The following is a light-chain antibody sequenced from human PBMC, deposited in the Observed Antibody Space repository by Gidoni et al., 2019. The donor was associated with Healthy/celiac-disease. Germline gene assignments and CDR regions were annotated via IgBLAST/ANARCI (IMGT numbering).Light chain of an antibody. J-gene: IGKJ4*01. CDR2: GAS. CDR3: QQYNNCPLT. CDR1: QSVSSN. Sequence: EIVMTQSPATLSVSPGERATLSCSASQSVSSNVAWDQQKPGQAPMLLIYGASTRATGIPARFSGSGSGTECTLTISSLQSEDFAVYYCQQYNNCPLTFGGGTKVEIK. V-gene: IGKV3-15*01.